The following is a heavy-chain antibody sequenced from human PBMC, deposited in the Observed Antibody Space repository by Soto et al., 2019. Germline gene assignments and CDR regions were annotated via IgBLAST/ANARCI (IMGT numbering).Heavy chain of an antibody. CDR1: GDSVSSNSAA. J-gene: IGHJ4*02. D-gene: IGHD6-19*01. V-gene: IGHV6-1*01. CDR2: TDYRSKWYH. Sequence: SQTLALTRAISGDSVSSNSAAWNWIRQSPSRGLEWLGRTDYRSKWYHGYAVSVKSRITXTXDXXXNXFXXXLSSVTPEDTGVSYCTGQSVAGAIDYWGQGAAVTVSS. CDR3: TGQSVAGAIDY.